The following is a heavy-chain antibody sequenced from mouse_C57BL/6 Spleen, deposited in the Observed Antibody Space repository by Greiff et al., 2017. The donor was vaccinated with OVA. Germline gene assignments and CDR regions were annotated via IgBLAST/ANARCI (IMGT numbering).Heavy chain of an antibody. Sequence: QVQLQQSGPELVRPGVSVKISCKGSGYTFTDYAMHWVKQSHAHSLEWIGVISTYYGDASYNQKFKDKATMTVDKSSSPDYMELARLTSEDSAVYYCARNYYGSSYWYFDVWGTGTTVTVSS. D-gene: IGHD1-1*01. CDR3: ARNYYGSSYWYFDV. V-gene: IGHV1-67*01. CDR2: ISTYYGDA. J-gene: IGHJ1*03. CDR1: GYTFTDYA.